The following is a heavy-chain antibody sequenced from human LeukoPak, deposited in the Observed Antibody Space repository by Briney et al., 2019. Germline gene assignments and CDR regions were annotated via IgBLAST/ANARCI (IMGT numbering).Heavy chain of an antibody. J-gene: IGHJ6*02. CDR1: GGSFSGYY. CDR3: ARGPDVVVPAAMFQPYYYYGMDV. Sequence: RASETLSLTCAVYGGSFSGYYWSWIRQPPGKGLEWIGEISHSGSTNYNPSLKSRVTISVDTSKNQFSLKLSSVTAADTAVYYCARGPDVVVPAAMFQPYYYYGMDVWGQGTTVTVSS. V-gene: IGHV4-34*01. D-gene: IGHD2-2*01. CDR2: ISHSGST.